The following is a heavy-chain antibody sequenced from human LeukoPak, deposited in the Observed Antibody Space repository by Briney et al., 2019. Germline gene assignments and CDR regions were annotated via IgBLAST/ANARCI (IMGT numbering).Heavy chain of an antibody. CDR1: GFTFSSYG. J-gene: IGHJ3*02. CDR3: AKDSSYYDSSGYYCVIGAFDI. D-gene: IGHD3-22*01. V-gene: IGHV3-30*02. CDR2: IRYDGSNK. Sequence: PGGSLRLSCAASGFTFSSYGMHWVRQAPGKGLEWVAFIRYDGSNKYYADSVKGRFTISRDNSKNTLYLQMNSLRAEDTAVYYCAKDSSYYDSSGYYCVIGAFDIWGQGTMVTVSS.